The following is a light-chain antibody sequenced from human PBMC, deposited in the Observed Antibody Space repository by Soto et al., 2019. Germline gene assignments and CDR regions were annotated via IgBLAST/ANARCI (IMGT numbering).Light chain of an antibody. CDR1: QGINDY. V-gene: IGKV1-39*01. Sequence: DIQMTQSPSSLSASVGDRVTITCRTSQGINDYLNWYQMQPGEAPKLLIYAASAFQSGIPSKFSGSASGTEFTLTITSLQPEDFATYYCQQSYNFPRSFGQGTKVEVK. CDR2: AAS. CDR3: QQSYNFPRS. J-gene: IGKJ1*01.